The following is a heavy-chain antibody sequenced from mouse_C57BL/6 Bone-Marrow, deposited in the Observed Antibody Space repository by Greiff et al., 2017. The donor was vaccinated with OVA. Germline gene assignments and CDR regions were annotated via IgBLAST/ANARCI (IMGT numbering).Heavy chain of an antibody. Sequence: QVQLKQSGPGLVAPSQSLSISCTVSGFPLTSYGVDWVRQPPGQGLEWLGVIWGGGSTNYNSAPMSSLSTSKDNSKSQMFIKMNSLTTDDTAMYYWDKHGEKCATVASSWYCDVWGKGTTVTVSS. J-gene: IGHJ1*03. CDR3: DKHGEKCATVASSWYCDV. V-gene: IGHV2-9*01. D-gene: IGHD1-1*01. CDR2: IWGGGST. CDR1: GFPLTSYG.